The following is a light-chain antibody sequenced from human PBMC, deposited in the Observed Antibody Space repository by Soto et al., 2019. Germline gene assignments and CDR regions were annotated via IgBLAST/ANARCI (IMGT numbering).Light chain of an antibody. J-gene: IGKJ1*01. V-gene: IGKV1-6*01. CDR3: LQDYNYPRT. CDR2: AAS. CDR1: QGIRND. Sequence: AIQMTQSPSSLSASVGDRVVITCRASQGIRNDLGWYQQKPGKAPKLLIYAASSLQSGVPSRFSGSGSGTDFTLTISSLQPEDFGTYYCLQDYNYPRTFGQGTKVEVK.